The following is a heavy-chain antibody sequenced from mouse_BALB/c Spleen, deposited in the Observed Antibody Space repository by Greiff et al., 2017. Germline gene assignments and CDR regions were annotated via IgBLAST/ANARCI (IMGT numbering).Heavy chain of an antibody. CDR1: GFTFSSYA. J-gene: IGHJ1*01. D-gene: IGHD1-2*01. CDR2: ISSGGST. V-gene: IGHV5-6-5*01. CDR3: ARDYYGPGLWYFDV. Sequence: EVHLVESGGGLVKPGGSLKLSCAASGFTFSSYAMSWVRQTPEKRLEWVASISSGGSTYYPDSVKGRFTISRDNARNILYLQMSSLRSEDTAMYYCARDYYGPGLWYFDVWGAGTTVTVSS.